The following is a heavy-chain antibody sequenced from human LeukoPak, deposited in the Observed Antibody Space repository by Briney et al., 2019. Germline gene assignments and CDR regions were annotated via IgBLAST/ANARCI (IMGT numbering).Heavy chain of an antibody. CDR3: AKDQGYYDSSGYYWGY. D-gene: IGHD3-22*01. V-gene: IGHV3-7*03. Sequence: GGSLRLSCAASGFIFSGYWMGWVRQAPGKGLEWVANIKQDGSEKYYVDSVKGRFTISRDNSKNTLYLQMNSLRAEDTAVYYCAKDQGYYDSSGYYWGYWGQGTLVTVSS. CDR2: IKQDGSEK. CDR1: GFIFSGYW. J-gene: IGHJ4*02.